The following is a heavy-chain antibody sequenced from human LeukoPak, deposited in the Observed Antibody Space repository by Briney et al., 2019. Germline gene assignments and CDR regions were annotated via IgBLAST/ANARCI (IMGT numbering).Heavy chain of an antibody. CDR1: GFTFSSYA. D-gene: IGHD6-19*01. Sequence: GGSLRLSCAASGFTFSSYAVSWVRQAPGKGLEWVSYISGNGGSTYYADSVKGRFTISRDNSKNTLYLQMNSLRVEDTAVYYCAKQWRPPAIGMDVWGQGTTVTVSS. CDR2: ISGNGGST. CDR3: AKQWRPPAIGMDV. J-gene: IGHJ6*02. V-gene: IGHV3-23*01.